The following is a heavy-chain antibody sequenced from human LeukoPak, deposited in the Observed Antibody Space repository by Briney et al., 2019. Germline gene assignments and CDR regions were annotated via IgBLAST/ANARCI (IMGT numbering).Heavy chain of an antibody. CDR1: GFTFSSYA. Sequence: GGSLRLSCAASGFTFSSYAMSWVRQAPGKGLEWVSAISGSGGSTYYADSVKGRFTISRDNFKNTLYLQMNSLRAEDTAVYYCAKAIHYDYVWGSYRNDAFDIWGQGTMVTVSS. J-gene: IGHJ3*02. CDR3: AKAIHYDYVWGSYRNDAFDI. V-gene: IGHV3-23*01. CDR2: ISGSGGST. D-gene: IGHD3-16*02.